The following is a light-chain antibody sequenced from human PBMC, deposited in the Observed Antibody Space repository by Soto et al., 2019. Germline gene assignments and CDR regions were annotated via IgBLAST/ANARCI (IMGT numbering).Light chain of an antibody. J-gene: IGKJ1*01. CDR1: QSISSW. V-gene: IGKV1-5*01. CDR3: QQYNSYSPT. Sequence: IQMSQSPSTLSASVGDRVTINCRASQSISSWLVWYQQKPGKAPKLLIYDASSLESGVPSRFSGSGSGTEFTLTISSLQPDDFATYYCQQYNSYSPTFGQGTKVDIK. CDR2: DAS.